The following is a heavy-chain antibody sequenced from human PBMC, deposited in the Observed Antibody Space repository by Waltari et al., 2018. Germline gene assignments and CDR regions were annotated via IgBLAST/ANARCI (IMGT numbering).Heavy chain of an antibody. CDR2: INQDGNGL. CDR1: GFTFSNYW. V-gene: IGHV3-7*01. CDR3: ARVPLPWYLDY. J-gene: IGHJ4*02. Sequence: EVQVVESGGGLVQPGGSLRLSCAASGFTFSNYWMTWVRRAPGKGLEWVANINQDGNGLHYVDSVRGRFTIARDNAKNSMFLQMNILRAEDTAVYYCARVPLPWYLDYWGQGTLVTVSS.